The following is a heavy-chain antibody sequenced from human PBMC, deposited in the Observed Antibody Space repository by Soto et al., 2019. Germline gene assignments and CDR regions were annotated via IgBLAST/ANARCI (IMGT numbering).Heavy chain of an antibody. D-gene: IGHD2-15*01. V-gene: IGHV3-23*01. CDR1: GFIFSNYG. Sequence: HPGGSLRLSCAVSGFIFSNYGMSWVRQAPEKGLEWVSAISGSGGNTYYADSVKGRFTISRDNSKNTLYLQMNSLRADDTALYYCAKYIVVAANYGLDVWGQRTTVTVSS. CDR3: AKYIVVAANYGLDV. CDR2: ISGSGGNT. J-gene: IGHJ6*02.